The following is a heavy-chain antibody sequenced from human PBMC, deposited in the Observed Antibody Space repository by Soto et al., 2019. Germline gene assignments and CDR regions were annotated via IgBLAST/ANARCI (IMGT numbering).Heavy chain of an antibody. Sequence: SETLSRTCTVSGGSISSCYYYWSRMPQPPGMCLEWVVYIYYSGSNYYNPSLKSPVTISVDTSKHQFSLKLSSVTAADTAVYYCARVGRVAARPSLTHYYYGMDVWGQGTTVT. J-gene: IGHJ6*02. D-gene: IGHD6-6*01. CDR1: GGSISSCYYY. CDR2: IYYSGSN. V-gene: IGHV4-30-4*01. CDR3: ARVGRVAARPSLTHYYYGMDV.